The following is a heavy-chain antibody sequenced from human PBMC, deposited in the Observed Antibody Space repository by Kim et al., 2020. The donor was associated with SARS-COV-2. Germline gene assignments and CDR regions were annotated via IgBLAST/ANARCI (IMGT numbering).Heavy chain of an antibody. CDR2: ISSSSSYI. D-gene: IGHD5-12*01. CDR1: GSTFSSYS. V-gene: IGHV3-21*01. CDR3: ARDIGAIGGGWLQWPHYYGMDV. Sequence: GGSLRLSCAASGSTFSSYSMNWVRQAPGKGLEWVSSISSSSSYIYYADSVKGRFTISRDNAKNSLYLQMNSLRAEDTAVYYCARDIGAIGGGWLQWPHYYGMDVWGQGTTVTVSS. J-gene: IGHJ6*02.